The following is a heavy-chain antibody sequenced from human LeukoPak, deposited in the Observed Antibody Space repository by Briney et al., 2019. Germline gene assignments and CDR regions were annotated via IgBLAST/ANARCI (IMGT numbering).Heavy chain of an antibody. CDR2: INPKNGGT. Sequence: ASVKVSCKASGYTLTGYSMHWVRQAPGQGLEWMGWINPKNGGTNYAQKFQGRVTMARDTSISTAYMELSRLRSDDTAVYYCARDHEAMEQQLGAGGIDYWGQGTLVTVSS. D-gene: IGHD6-13*01. CDR3: ARDHEAMEQQLGAGGIDY. V-gene: IGHV1-2*02. CDR1: GYTLTGYS. J-gene: IGHJ4*02.